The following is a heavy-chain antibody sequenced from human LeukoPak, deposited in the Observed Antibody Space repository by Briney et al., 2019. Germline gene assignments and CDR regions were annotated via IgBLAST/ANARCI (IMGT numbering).Heavy chain of an antibody. V-gene: IGHV1-69*01. J-gene: IGHJ4*02. D-gene: IGHD3-3*01. CDR1: GGTFSSYA. Sequence: SVKVSCKASGGTFSSYAISWVRQAPGQGLEWMGGIIPIFGTANYAQKFQGRVTITADESTSTAYMELSSLRSEDTAVYYCAREGTSDFWSGYYRPYYFDYWGQGTLVTVSS. CDR3: AREGTSDFWSGYYRPYYFDY. CDR2: IIPIFGTA.